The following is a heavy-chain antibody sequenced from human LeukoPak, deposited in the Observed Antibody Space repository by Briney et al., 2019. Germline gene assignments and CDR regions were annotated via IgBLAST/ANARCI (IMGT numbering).Heavy chain of an antibody. CDR3: ARDVTYYDFWSGLMGPFDY. J-gene: IGHJ4*02. CDR1: GYTFTSYG. V-gene: IGHV1-18*01. Sequence: ASVKVSCKASGYTFTSYGISWVRQAPGQGLEWMGWISAYNGNTNYAQKLQGRVTMTTDTSTSTAYMELRSLRSDDTAVYYCARDVTYYDFWSGLMGPFDYWGQGTLVTVSS. CDR2: ISAYNGNT. D-gene: IGHD3-3*01.